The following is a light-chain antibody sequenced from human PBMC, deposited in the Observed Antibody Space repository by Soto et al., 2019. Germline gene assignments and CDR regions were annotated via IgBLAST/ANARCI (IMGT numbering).Light chain of an antibody. CDR3: HQTYSTPQT. CDR1: QTVTDY. J-gene: IGKJ1*01. CDR2: SAS. Sequence: IQMTQSPSSLSASVGDRVTITCRAGQTVTDYLNWYQHKPGKAPKLLIYSASTLQSGVPSRFSGSGSGTDFTLTITSLQPEDFGTYYCHQTYSTPQTFGQGTRVEIK. V-gene: IGKV1-39*01.